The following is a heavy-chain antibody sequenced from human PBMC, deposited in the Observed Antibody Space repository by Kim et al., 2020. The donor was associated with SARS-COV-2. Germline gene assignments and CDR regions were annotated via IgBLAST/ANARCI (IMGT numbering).Heavy chain of an antibody. CDR1: GGSISSYY. CDR2: IYYSGST. Sequence: SETLSLTCTVSGGSISSYYWSWIRQPPGKGLEWIGYIYYSGSTNYNPSLKSRVTISVDTSKNQFSLKLSSVTAADTAVYYCARGGAGPVYWGQGTLVTVS. D-gene: IGHD6-19*01. V-gene: IGHV4-59*13. J-gene: IGHJ4*02. CDR3: ARGGAGPVY.